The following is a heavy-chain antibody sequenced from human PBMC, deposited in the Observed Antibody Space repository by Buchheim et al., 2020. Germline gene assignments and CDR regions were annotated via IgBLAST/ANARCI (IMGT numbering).Heavy chain of an antibody. CDR2: IYYSGST. D-gene: IGHD4-17*01. CDR1: GGSISSSNYY. V-gene: IGHV4-39*01. J-gene: IGHJ4*02. Sequence: QLQLQESGPGLVKPSETLSLTCIVSGGSISSSNYYWGWIRQPPGKGLEWIGNIYYSGSTYYNPSLKSRVTISVETSKDHFSLRLSSVTAADTAVYYCARHVGPYYGDYGGVDYWGQGTL. CDR3: ARHVGPYYGDYGGVDY.